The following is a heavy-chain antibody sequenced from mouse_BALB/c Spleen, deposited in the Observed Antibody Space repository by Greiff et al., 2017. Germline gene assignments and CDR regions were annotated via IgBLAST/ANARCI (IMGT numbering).Heavy chain of an antibody. Sequence: EVKLVESGGGLVQPKGSLKLSCAASGFTFNTYAMNWVRQAPGKGLEWVARIRSKSNNYATYYADSVKDRFTISRDDSQSMLYLQMNNLKTEDTAMYYCVSSTVVPMDYWGQGTSVTVSS. CDR1: GFTFNTYA. D-gene: IGHD1-1*01. CDR2: IRSKSNNYAT. J-gene: IGHJ4*01. V-gene: IGHV10-1*02. CDR3: VSSTVVPMDY.